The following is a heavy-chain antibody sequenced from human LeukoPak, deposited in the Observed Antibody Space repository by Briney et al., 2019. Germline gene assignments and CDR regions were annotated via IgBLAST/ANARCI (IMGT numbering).Heavy chain of an antibody. V-gene: IGHV1-69*05. J-gene: IGHJ6*03. CDR3: ARAHDYGDYVPYYYYYYYMDV. CDR1: GGTFSSYA. CDR2: IIPIFGTA. D-gene: IGHD4-17*01. Sequence: SVKVSCKASGGTFSSYAISRVRQAPGQGLEGMGGIIPIFGTANYAQKCQGRVTITTDESTSTAYMELSSLRSEDTAVYYCARAHDYGDYVPYYYYYYYMDVWGKGTTVTVSS.